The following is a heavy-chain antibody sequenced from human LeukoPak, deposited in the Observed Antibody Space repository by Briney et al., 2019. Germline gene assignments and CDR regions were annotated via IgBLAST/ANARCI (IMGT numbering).Heavy chain of an antibody. V-gene: IGHV3-23*01. CDR1: GFTFSSYG. D-gene: IGHD2-2*01. CDR3: AKDWRGYCSSTSCSPPDY. Sequence: GGSLRLSCAASGFTFSSYGMSWVRQAPGKGLEWVSAISGSGGSTYYADSVKGRFTISRDNSKNTLYLQMNSLRAEDTAVYYCAKDWRGYCSSTSCSPPDYWGQGTLVTVSS. J-gene: IGHJ4*02. CDR2: ISGSGGST.